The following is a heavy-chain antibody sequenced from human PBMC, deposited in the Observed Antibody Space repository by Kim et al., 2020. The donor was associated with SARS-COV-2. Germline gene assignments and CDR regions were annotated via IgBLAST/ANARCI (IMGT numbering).Heavy chain of an antibody. D-gene: IGHD3-9*01. Sequence: SETLSLTCTVSGGSISSSSYYWGWIRQPPGKGLEWIGNIFYSGSTYYNPSLKSRVTISVDTSKNQFSLKLSSVTAADTAVYYCARLGYLLRYFDWTRPFGIWGQGTMVTVSS. CDR2: IFYSGST. CDR3: ARLGYLLRYFDWTRPFGI. J-gene: IGHJ3*02. V-gene: IGHV4-39*01. CDR1: GGSISSSSYY.